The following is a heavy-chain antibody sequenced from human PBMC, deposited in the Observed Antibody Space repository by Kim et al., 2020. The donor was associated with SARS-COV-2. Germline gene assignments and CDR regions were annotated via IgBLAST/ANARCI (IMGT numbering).Heavy chain of an antibody. CDR2: INHSGST. CDR3: ARTTRLQVSLFHYYDSSGSVFDY. V-gene: IGHV4-34*01. Sequence: SETLSLTCAAYGGSFSGYYWSWIRQPPGKGLEWIGEINHSGSTNYNPSLKSRVTISVDTSKNQLSLKLSSVTAADTAVYFCARTTRLQVSLFHYYDSSGSVFDYWGQGTLVTVSS. J-gene: IGHJ4*02. D-gene: IGHD3-22*01. CDR1: GGSFSGYY.